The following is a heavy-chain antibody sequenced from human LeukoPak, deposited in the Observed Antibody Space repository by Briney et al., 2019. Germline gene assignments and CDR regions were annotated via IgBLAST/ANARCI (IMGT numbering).Heavy chain of an antibody. CDR3: AREVDCSSPSCQFVY. D-gene: IGHD2-2*01. CDR2: INPNSGRS. CDR1: GSTLTGFY. J-gene: IGHJ1*01. Sequence: SLTLSCKPSGSTLTGFYTHWVRHAPGQGLEWMAWINPNSGRSNYQVKSQGQVTRTRDTSITTAYLELSSLRSDDTAVYYCAREVDCSSPSCQFVYWGQSTRLTVSS. V-gene: IGHV1-2*02.